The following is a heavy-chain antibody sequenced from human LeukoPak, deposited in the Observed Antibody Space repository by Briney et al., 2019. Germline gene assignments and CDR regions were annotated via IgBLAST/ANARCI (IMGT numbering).Heavy chain of an antibody. J-gene: IGHJ1*01. CDR3: ASQTGYFRY. CDR2: IYYNGST. CDR1: GGSISSDY. V-gene: IGHV4-59*08. D-gene: IGHD3-10*01. Sequence: PSETLSLTCTLSGGSISSDYSSWVRHPPGEGLEWIGHIYYNGSTNYSRSLNTRVTISVDTSKHQFSLKVNSVTASDTAVYYCASQTGYFRYWGQGTLVAVSS.